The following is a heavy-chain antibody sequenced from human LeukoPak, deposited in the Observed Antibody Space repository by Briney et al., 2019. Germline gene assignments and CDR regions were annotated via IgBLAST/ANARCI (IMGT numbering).Heavy chain of an antibody. D-gene: IGHD2-21*02. CDR3: ASLVTTRGYY. J-gene: IGHJ4*02. V-gene: IGHV4-31*03. CDR2: IYYSGST. CDR1: GGPISSGGYY. Sequence: KPSEALSLTCTVSGGPISSGGYYWSWIRQHPGKGLEWIGYIYYSGSTYYNPSLKSRVTISVDTSKNQFSLKLSSVTAADTAVYYCASLVTTRGYYWGQGTLVTVSS.